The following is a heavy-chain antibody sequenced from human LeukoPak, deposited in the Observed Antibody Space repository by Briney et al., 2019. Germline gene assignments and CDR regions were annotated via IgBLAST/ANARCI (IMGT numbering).Heavy chain of an antibody. CDR2: TRNKADSYTT. D-gene: IGHD3-10*01. CDR3: ARDYGGY. Sequence: PGGSLRLSCAASGFTFSDHYMDWVRQAPGKGLEWVGRTRNKADSYTTEYAASVKGRFTISRDDSKNSLYLQMNSLKTEDTAVYYCARDYGGYWGQGTLVTVSS. CDR1: GFTFSDHY. J-gene: IGHJ4*02. V-gene: IGHV3-72*01.